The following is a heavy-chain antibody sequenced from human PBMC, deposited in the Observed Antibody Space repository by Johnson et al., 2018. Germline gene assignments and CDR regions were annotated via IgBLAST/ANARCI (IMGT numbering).Heavy chain of an antibody. Sequence: QVQLQESGPGLVKPSETLSLTCTVSGGSIGSHYWNWIRQPPRKGLEWVGCIYSTGSAKYNTPLRSRPTISVNTSENQFSLNLISVPAAETAVYYCARSLSPPYGHIYNYYGMDVWGQGTTVTVS. CDR2: IYSTGSA. CDR1: GGSIGSHY. CDR3: ARSLSPPYGHIYNYYGMDV. J-gene: IGHJ6*02. V-gene: IGHV4-59*11. D-gene: IGHD4-17*01.